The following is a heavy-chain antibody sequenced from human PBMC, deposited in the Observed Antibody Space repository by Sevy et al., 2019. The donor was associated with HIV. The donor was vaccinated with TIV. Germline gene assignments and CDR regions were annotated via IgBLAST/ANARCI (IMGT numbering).Heavy chain of an antibody. CDR1: GFTFTNFW. J-gene: IGHJ4*02. CDR2: VNNDGSGQ. CDR3: ARNSGN. D-gene: IGHD6-19*01. V-gene: IGHV3-7*01. Sequence: GGSRRLSCAASGFTFTNFWMSWVRQAPGKGLEWVANVNNDGSGQKYADSVKGRFIISRDNAKNSLYLQMNSLRTEDTAVYYCARNSGNWGQGTLVTVSS.